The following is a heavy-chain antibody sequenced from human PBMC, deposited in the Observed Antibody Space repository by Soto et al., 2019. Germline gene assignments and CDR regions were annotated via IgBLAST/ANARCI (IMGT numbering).Heavy chain of an antibody. D-gene: IGHD2-2*01. J-gene: IGHJ6*03. Sequence: PSENLSLTCTVSGGSISSYYWSWIRQPPGKGLEWIGYIYYSGSTNYNPSLKSRVTISVDTSKNQFSLKLSSVTAADTAVYYCARLVIDIIVVKAAANYYYYMDSWGKGTTITVSS. CDR1: GGSISSYY. CDR3: ARLVIDIIVVKAAANYYYYMDS. V-gene: IGHV4-59*08. CDR2: IYYSGST.